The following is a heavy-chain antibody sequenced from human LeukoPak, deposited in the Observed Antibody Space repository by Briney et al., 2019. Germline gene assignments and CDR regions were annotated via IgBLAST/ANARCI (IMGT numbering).Heavy chain of an antibody. CDR1: GGPFSGHY. CDR2: VNHSGIA. Sequence: SETLSLTCAVYGGPFSGHYWSWIRQPPGKGLEWIGEVNHSGIASYNPSLKSRVTISLDTSKSQFSLQLTSVTAADTAVYFCARGSFPDYWGQGTLVTVSS. J-gene: IGHJ4*02. CDR3: ARGSFPDY. V-gene: IGHV4-34*01. D-gene: IGHD3-3*02.